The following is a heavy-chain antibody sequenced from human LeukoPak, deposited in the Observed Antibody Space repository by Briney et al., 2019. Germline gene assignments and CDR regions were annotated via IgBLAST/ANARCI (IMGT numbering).Heavy chain of an antibody. CDR1: GYTFTGYY. V-gene: IGHV1-2*02. CDR2: INPNSGGT. CDR3: ARDLRLVLRYFEFDP. D-gene: IGHD3-9*01. Sequence: ASVKVSFKASGYTFTGYYMHWVRQAPGQGLEWMGWINPNSGGTDYAQKFQGRVTMTRDTSINTVYMELSRLRSDDTAVYYCARDLRLVLRYFEFDPWGQGTLVTVSS. J-gene: IGHJ5*02.